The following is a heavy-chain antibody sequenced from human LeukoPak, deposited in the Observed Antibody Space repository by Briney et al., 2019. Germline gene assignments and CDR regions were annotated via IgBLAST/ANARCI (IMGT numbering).Heavy chain of an antibody. CDR2: TYYRSKWYN. D-gene: IGHD6-13*01. V-gene: IGHV6-1*01. CDR1: GDSVSSNSAA. J-gene: IGHJ3*02. Sequence: SQTLSLTCAISGDSVSSNSAAWNWIRQSPSRGLEWLGRTYYRSKWYNDYAVSVKSRITINPDTSKNQFSLQLNSVTPEDTAVYYCARDRIAAAGTHDAFDIWGQGTMVTVSP. CDR3: ARDRIAAAGTHDAFDI.